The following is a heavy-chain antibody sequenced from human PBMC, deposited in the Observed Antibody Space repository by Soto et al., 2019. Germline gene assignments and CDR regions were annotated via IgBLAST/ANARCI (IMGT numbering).Heavy chain of an antibody. D-gene: IGHD4-17*01. CDR1: GFTFSSYS. CDR2: ISSSSSYI. J-gene: IGHJ4*02. V-gene: IGHV3-21*01. Sequence: GGSLRLSCAASGFTFSSYSMNWVRQAPGKGLEWVSSISSSSSYIYYADSVKGRFTISRDNAKNSLYLQMNSLRAEDTAVYYFARDLGDYGDPGYFDYWGQGTLVTVSS. CDR3: ARDLGDYGDPGYFDY.